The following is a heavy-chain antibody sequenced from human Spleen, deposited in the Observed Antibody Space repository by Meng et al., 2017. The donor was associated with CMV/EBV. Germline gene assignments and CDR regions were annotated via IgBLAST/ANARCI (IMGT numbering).Heavy chain of an antibody. J-gene: IGHJ4*02. V-gene: IGHV1-18*01. Sequence: ASVKVSCKTSGYTFSKYGLSWVRQAPGQGLEWMGWISSYKSNTNYAQKFQGRVTMTTDTSTSTACMELRSLRSDDTAVYYCARDIGYCTSTSCYSPGLSRHWGQGTLVTVSS. CDR1: GYTFSKYG. CDR3: ARDIGYCTSTSCYSPGLSRH. CDR2: ISSYKSNT. D-gene: IGHD2-2*02.